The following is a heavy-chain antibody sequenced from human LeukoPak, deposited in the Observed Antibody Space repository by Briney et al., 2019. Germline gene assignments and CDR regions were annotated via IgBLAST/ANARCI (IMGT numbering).Heavy chain of an antibody. Sequence: PGGSLRLSCAASGFTFSSYSMNWVRQAPGKGLEWVSYISSSSSTIYYADSVKGRITISRDNAKNSLYLQMNSLRAEDTAVYYCARLGARQVLDYWGQGTLVTVSS. CDR3: ARLGARQVLDY. CDR1: GFTFSSYS. V-gene: IGHV3-48*04. CDR2: ISSSSSTI. D-gene: IGHD4-17*01. J-gene: IGHJ4*02.